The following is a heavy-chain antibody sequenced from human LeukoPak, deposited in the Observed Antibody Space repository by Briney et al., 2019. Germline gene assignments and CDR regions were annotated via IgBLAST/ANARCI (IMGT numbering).Heavy chain of an antibody. V-gene: IGHV3-21*01. CDR3: ARAVVGATYGGGGFAY. CDR2: ISSSSSYI. J-gene: IGHJ4*02. Sequence: GGSLTLSCAPSGFTFSGYSMNWVRQAPGKGLEWVSSISSSSSYIYYAHSVKGRFTISRDNARNSLYLQMNSLRAEDTAVYYCARAVVGATYGGGGFAYWGQGTLVTVSS. D-gene: IGHD1-26*01. CDR1: GFTFSGYS.